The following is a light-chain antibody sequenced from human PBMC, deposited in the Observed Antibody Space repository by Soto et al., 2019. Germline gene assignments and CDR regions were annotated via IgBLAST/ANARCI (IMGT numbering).Light chain of an antibody. CDR3: AAWDDSLSVV. CDR2: EDN. V-gene: IGLV2-14*02. J-gene: IGLJ2*01. CDR1: SSDVGGYNL. Sequence: QSVLTQPASVSGSPGQSITISCTGTSSDVGGYNLVSWYQHHPDKAPKLMIYEDNKRPSGVSERFSGSKSGTSASLAISGLRSEDEADYYCAAWDDSLSVVFGGGTKLTVL.